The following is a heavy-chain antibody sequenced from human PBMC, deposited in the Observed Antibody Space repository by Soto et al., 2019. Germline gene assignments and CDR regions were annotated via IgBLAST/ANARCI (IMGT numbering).Heavy chain of an antibody. Sequence: GGSLRLSCAASGFTFSSYAMSWVRQAPGKGLEWVSAISGSGGSTYYADSVKGRFPISRDNSKKTLYLQMNSLRAEDTAVYYCASRPDSSSSTHIDYYYYYMDVWGKGTTVTVSS. CDR3: ASRPDSSSSTHIDYYYYYMDV. CDR1: GFTFSSYA. V-gene: IGHV3-23*01. J-gene: IGHJ6*03. D-gene: IGHD6-6*01. CDR2: ISGSGGST.